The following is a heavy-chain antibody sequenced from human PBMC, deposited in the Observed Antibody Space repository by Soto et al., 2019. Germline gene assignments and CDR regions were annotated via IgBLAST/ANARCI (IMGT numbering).Heavy chain of an antibody. CDR1: GVSMSDYY. D-gene: IGHD3-16*01. J-gene: IGHJ4*02. CDR3: ARSGHIFAGVI. Sequence: KASETLSLTCSVSGVSMSDYYGRWIRQSPGKGLEHIGYLHYSGSDNYNPSLKSRVTISMDRSKNQFSLKMSSMTAADTAIYYCARSGHIFAGVIWGQGILVTVSS. V-gene: IGHV4-59*01. CDR2: LHYSGSD.